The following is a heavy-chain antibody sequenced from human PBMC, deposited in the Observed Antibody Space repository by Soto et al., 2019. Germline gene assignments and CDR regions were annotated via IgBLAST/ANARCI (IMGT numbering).Heavy chain of an antibody. D-gene: IGHD2-2*01. CDR1: GYTFTSYD. CDR3: ARFRTSWPYYYYYMDV. V-gene: IGHV1-8*01. CDR2: MNPNSGNT. Sequence: ASVKVSCKASGYTFTSYDINWVRQATGQGLERKGWMNPNSGNTGYAQKFQGRVTMTRNTSISTAYMELSSLRSEDTAVYYCARFRTSWPYYYYYMDVWGKGTTVTVSS. J-gene: IGHJ6*03.